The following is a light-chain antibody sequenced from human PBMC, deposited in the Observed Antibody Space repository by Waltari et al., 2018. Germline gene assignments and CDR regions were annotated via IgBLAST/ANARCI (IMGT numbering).Light chain of an antibody. CDR1: QSISSY. Sequence: DIQMTQSPSSLSASVGDRVTITCRASQSISSYLNWYQQKPGKAPKLLISAASSLQSGVPSRFSGSGSATDVTLTISSLQPEDFAIYYCQQSYSTPGTFGQGTKVEIK. V-gene: IGKV1-39*01. CDR3: QQSYSTPGT. CDR2: AAS. J-gene: IGKJ1*01.